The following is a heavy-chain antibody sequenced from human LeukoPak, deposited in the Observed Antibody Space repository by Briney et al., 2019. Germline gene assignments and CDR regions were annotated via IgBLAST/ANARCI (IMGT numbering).Heavy chain of an antibody. V-gene: IGHV1-46*01. D-gene: IGHD4-11*01. CDR2: INPIGGTT. Sequence: ASVKVSCKVSGYTFTSYYIHWVRQAPGQGLEWIGIINPIGGTTDYAQKFQGRVTMTRDTSTSTVYMELSSLRSEDTAVYYCARQQGLQNLNFDYWGQGTLVTVSS. CDR3: ARQQGLQNLNFDY. CDR1: GYTFTSYY. J-gene: IGHJ4*02.